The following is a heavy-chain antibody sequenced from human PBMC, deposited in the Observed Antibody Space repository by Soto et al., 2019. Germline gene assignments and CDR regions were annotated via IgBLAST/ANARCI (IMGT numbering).Heavy chain of an antibody. CDR2: IDHSGTT. Sequence: QVQLQESGPGLVKPSGTLSLTCAVSSGSISSSNWWSWVRQPPGKGLEWIGEIDHSGTTNYNPSLKKRVTISVDLTRNQFSLNLSSVSAADTAVYYCARDCSGGSCYSSEGFDIWGQGTMVTVSS. CDR3: ARDCSGGSCYSSEGFDI. J-gene: IGHJ3*02. CDR1: SGSISSSNW. D-gene: IGHD2-15*01. V-gene: IGHV4-4*02.